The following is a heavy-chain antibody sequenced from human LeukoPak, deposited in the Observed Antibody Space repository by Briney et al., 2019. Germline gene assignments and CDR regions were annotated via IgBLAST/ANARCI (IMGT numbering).Heavy chain of an antibody. J-gene: IGHJ4*02. D-gene: IGHD7-27*01. CDR3: ARRSLRTGKAFDY. CDR2: ISYSGTT. Sequence: SETLSLTCTVSGGSISSSGYYWGWIRQPPGKGLEWIGSISYSGTTFYNPSLKSRVTISVDTSKNQFSLKLSSVTAADTAVYYCARRSLRTGKAFDYWGQGTLVTVSS. V-gene: IGHV4-39*07. CDR1: GGSISSSGYY.